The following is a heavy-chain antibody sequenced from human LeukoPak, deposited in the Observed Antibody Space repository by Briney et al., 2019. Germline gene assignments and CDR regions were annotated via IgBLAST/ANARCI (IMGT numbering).Heavy chain of an antibody. V-gene: IGHV1-2*02. CDR3: ARDPPRPRVYYYMDV. Sequence: GASVKVSCKASGYTFTGYYMHWVRQAPGQGLEWMGWINPNSGGTNYAQRFQGRVTMTRDTSISTAYMELSRLRSDDTAVYYCARDPPRPRVYYYMDVWGKGTTVTVSS. CDR2: INPNSGGT. J-gene: IGHJ6*03. CDR1: GYTFTGYY.